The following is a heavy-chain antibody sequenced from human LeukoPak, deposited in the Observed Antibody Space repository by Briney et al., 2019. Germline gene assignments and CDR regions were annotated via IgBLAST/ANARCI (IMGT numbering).Heavy chain of an antibody. CDR1: GYTFTSNY. Sequence: ASVKVSCKAFGYTFTSNYMHWVRQAPGQGPEWMGVISPSGGSTTYAQKLQGRVTLTKDMSTSTDYLELSSLRSEDTAVYYCARDNSVRDEAWWFNPWGQGTLVTVSS. V-gene: IGHV1-46*01. D-gene: IGHD5-24*01. CDR2: ISPSGGST. J-gene: IGHJ5*02. CDR3: ARDNSVRDEAWWFNP.